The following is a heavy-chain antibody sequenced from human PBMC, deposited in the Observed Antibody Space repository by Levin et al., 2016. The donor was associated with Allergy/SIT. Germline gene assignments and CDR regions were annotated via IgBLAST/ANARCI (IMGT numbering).Heavy chain of an antibody. D-gene: IGHD6-6*01. Sequence: SVKVSCKASGGTFSSYAISWVRQAPGQGLEWMGGISPMFGTANYAQKFQGRVTMTRNISISAVYMELSSLRSEDTAVYYCARLYSSSSGRLFDYWGQGTLVTVSS. J-gene: IGHJ4*02. CDR3: ARLYSSSSGRLFDY. CDR2: ISPMFGTA. CDR1: GGTFSSYA. V-gene: IGHV1-69*05.